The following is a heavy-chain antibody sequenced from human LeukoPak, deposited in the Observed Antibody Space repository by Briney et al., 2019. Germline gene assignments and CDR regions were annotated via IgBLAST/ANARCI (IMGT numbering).Heavy chain of an antibody. CDR2: IYYSGST. D-gene: IGHD3-10*01. CDR1: GGSISSSSYY. CDR3: ARLALRGVIISHFDY. V-gene: IGHV4-39*01. Sequence: SETLSLTCSVSGGSISSSSYYWGWIRQPPGKGLESIGNIYYSGSTYYNPSLKSRVTISVDTSKNQFSLKLSSVTAADTAVYYCARLALRGVIISHFDYWGQGTLVTVSS. J-gene: IGHJ4*02.